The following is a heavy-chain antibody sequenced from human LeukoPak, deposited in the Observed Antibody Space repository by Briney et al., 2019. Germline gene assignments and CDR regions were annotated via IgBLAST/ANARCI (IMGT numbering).Heavy chain of an antibody. CDR2: IYYSGST. D-gene: IGHD5-18*01. CDR3: ARLGNSYVPSP. Sequence: SETLSLTCTVSGGSISSSNYYWGWIRQPPGKGLEWIASIYYSGSTYYNPSLKSRVTISVDTSKNQFSLKLSSVTAADTAVYYCARLGNSYVPSPGGQGTLAPVSS. J-gene: IGHJ4*02. CDR1: GGSISSSNYY. V-gene: IGHV4-39*01.